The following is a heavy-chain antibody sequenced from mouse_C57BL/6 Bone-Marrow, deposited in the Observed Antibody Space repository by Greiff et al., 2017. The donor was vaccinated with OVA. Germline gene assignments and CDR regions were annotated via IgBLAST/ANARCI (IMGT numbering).Heavy chain of an antibody. V-gene: IGHV1-55*01. Sequence: QVQLKQSGAELVKPGASVKMSCKASGYTFTSYWITWVKQRPGQGLEWIGDIYPGSGSTNYNEKFKSKATLTVDTSSSTAYMQLSRLTSEDSAVYYCARAHYGSSFPLYFDYWGQGTTLTVSS. D-gene: IGHD1-1*01. CDR1: GYTFTSYW. CDR3: ARAHYGSSFPLYFDY. J-gene: IGHJ2*01. CDR2: IYPGSGST.